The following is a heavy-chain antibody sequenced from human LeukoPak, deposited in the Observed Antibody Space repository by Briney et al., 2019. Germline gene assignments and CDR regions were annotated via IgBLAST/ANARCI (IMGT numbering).Heavy chain of an antibody. CDR2: ISYSGST. D-gene: IGHD5-18*01. J-gene: IGHJ5*02. Sequence: PSETLSLTCTVSGDSISSCYWIWIRQPPGKGLEWIGYISYSGSTSSNPSLRSRVTISVDTSKNQFSLRLTSVTAADTAMYYCARGGQLNWFAPWGQGTLVTVSS. V-gene: IGHV4-59*01. CDR1: GDSISSCY. CDR3: ARGGQLNWFAP.